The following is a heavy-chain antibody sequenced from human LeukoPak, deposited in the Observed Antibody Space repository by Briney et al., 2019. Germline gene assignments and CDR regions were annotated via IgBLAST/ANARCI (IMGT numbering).Heavy chain of an antibody. Sequence: SETLSLTCAVYGGSFSGYYWSWIRQPPGKGLEWIGENNHSGSTNYNPSLKSRVTISVDTSKNQFSLKLSSVTAADTAVYYCATSIVVVPAATPHNWFDPWGQGTLVTVSS. D-gene: IGHD2-2*02. CDR2: NNHSGST. V-gene: IGHV4-34*01. CDR3: ATSIVVVPAATPHNWFDP. J-gene: IGHJ5*02. CDR1: GGSFSGYY.